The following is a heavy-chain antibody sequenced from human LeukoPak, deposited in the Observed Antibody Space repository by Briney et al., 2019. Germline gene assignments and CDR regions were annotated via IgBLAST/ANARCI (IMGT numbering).Heavy chain of an antibody. Sequence: SETLSLTCTVSGGSISSYYWSRLRQPPGKGLEWIGYIYYSGSTNYNPSLKSRVTISVATSKNQFSLKPSSVTAADTAVSYCARREGSSWSHDAFAIWGQGTMVTVSS. V-gene: IGHV4-59*08. J-gene: IGHJ3*02. CDR2: IYYSGST. D-gene: IGHD6-13*01. CDR1: GGSISSYY. CDR3: ARREGSSWSHDAFAI.